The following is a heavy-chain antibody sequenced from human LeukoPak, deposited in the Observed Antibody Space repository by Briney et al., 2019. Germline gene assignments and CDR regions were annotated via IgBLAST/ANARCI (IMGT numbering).Heavy chain of an antibody. D-gene: IGHD2-15*01. CDR1: QFAFSSYA. Sequence: PGGSLRLSCAASQFAFSSYAMSWVRQAPGKGLEWVAVISYDGSDKYYADSVKGRFTISRDNSKNTLYLQMNSLRTEDTAVYYCAKDFSGKWSVDHWGQGTLVTVSS. V-gene: IGHV3-30*18. J-gene: IGHJ4*02. CDR2: ISYDGSDK. CDR3: AKDFSGKWSVDH.